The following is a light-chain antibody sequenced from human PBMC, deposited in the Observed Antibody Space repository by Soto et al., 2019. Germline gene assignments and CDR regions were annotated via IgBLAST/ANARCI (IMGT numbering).Light chain of an antibody. J-gene: IGKJ1*01. CDR3: QQYETSPRT. CDR2: GAS. CDR1: QSVSSGY. V-gene: IGKV3-20*01. Sequence: MVLKQSVATLSLLTGERATLSCLASQSVSSGYLAWYQQKPGQAPRLLIYGASSRATGIPDRFSGSGSGTDFTLTISRLEPEDFAVYYCQQYETSPRTFGQGTMVDIK.